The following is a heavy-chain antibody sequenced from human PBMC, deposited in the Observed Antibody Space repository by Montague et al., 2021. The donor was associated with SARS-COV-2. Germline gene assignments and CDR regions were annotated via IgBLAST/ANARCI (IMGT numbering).Heavy chain of an antibody. Sequence: SETLSLTCAVYGGSFSGYYWSWIRQPPGKGLEWIGEINHSGSTNYNPSLKSRVTISVNTSKNQFSLKLSSVTAADTAVCYCARIRCITIFGVVITPYYYGMDVWGQGTTVTVSS. CDR2: INHSGST. J-gene: IGHJ6*02. D-gene: IGHD3-3*01. V-gene: IGHV4-34*01. CDR1: GGSFSGYY. CDR3: ARIRCITIFGVVITPYYYGMDV.